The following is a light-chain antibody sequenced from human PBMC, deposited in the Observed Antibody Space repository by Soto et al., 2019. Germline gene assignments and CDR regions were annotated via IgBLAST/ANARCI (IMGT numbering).Light chain of an antibody. CDR1: SSDVGGYKF. CDR2: EVN. Sequence: QSALTQPASVSGSPGQSITISCTGTSSDVGGYKFVSWYQHHPGKAPKLMIYEVNNRPSGVSDRFSGSKSGNTASLTISGLQPEDEADYYCLSYTSDNTRVFGGGTKLTVL. J-gene: IGLJ3*02. V-gene: IGLV2-14*01. CDR3: LSYTSDNTRV.